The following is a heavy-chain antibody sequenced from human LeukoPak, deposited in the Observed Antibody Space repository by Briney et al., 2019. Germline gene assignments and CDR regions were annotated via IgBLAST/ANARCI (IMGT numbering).Heavy chain of an antibody. CDR1: GFTFSSYW. CDR3: ARDPLNPLDAFDI. D-gene: IGHD1-14*01. J-gene: IGHJ3*02. CDR2: IKHDGSEK. V-gene: IGHV3-7*03. Sequence: GGSLRLSCTASGFTFSSYWMSWVRQAPGKGLEWVANIKHDGSEKYYVDSVKGRFTISRDNAKNSLYLQMNSLGAEDTAVYYCARDPLNPLDAFDIWGQGTMVTVSS.